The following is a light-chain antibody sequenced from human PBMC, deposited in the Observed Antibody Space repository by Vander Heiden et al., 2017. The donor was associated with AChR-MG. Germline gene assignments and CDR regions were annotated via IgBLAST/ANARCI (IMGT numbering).Light chain of an antibody. V-gene: IGKV3-15*01. CDR2: GAS. Sequence: EIVMTQSQATLSVSPGDRATPSCRASQSLGSNLAWYQQKPGQAPRLLIFGASTRATGSPARFSGSGSGTEFTLTISSLQAEDFAVDYCQQYNNWPPWTFGQGTKVEIK. J-gene: IGKJ1*01. CDR3: QQYNNWPPWT. CDR1: QSLGSN.